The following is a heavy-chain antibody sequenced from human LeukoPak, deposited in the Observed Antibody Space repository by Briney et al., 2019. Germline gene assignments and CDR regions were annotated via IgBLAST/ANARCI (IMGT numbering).Heavy chain of an antibody. CDR1: GGTFSSYA. V-gene: IGHV1-69*04. CDR3: ARGRDSSSWTGYFDY. Sequence: AASVKLSCKASGGTFSSYAISWVRQAPGQGLEWMGRIIPILGIANYAQKFQGRVTITADKSTSTAYMELSSLRSEDTAVDYCARGRDSSSWTGYFDYWGQGTLVTVSS. CDR2: IIPILGIA. J-gene: IGHJ4*02. D-gene: IGHD6-13*01.